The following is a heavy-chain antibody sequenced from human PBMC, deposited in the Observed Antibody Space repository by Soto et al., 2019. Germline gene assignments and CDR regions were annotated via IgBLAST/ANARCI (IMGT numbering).Heavy chain of an antibody. CDR3: AKGGSYYYGSGSRGGYFDY. J-gene: IGHJ4*02. CDR2: ISGSGGST. CDR1: GFTFSSYA. V-gene: IGHV3-23*01. Sequence: EVQLLESGGGLVQPGGSLRLSCAASGFTFSSYAMSWVRQAPGKGLEWVSAISGSGGSTYYEDSEKGRFTISRDNSKNTLYQQINSLRAEDTAVYYCAKGGSYYYGSGSRGGYFDYWGQGTLVTVSS. D-gene: IGHD3-10*01.